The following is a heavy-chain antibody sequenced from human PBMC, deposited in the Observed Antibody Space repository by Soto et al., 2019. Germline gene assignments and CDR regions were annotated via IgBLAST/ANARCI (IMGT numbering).Heavy chain of an antibody. Sequence: PGGSLRLSCAASGFTFSTYTMTWVCQVPGKGLEWVSSVGGSGDGTYYADSVKGRFTISRDNAKNSLYLQMNSLRDEDTAVYYCARIHGDWFDPWGQGTLVTVSS. V-gene: IGHV3-48*02. CDR2: VGGSGDGT. CDR1: GFTFSTYT. J-gene: IGHJ5*02. D-gene: IGHD3-10*01. CDR3: ARIHGDWFDP.